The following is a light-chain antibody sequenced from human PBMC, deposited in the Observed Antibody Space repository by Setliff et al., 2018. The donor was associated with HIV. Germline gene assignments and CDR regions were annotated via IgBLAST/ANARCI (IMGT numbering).Light chain of an antibody. CDR2: DVS. V-gene: IGLV2-14*03. Sequence: QSALAQPASVSGSPGQSITISCPGTSSDVGAYNSVSWYQQHPGKAPKLTIYDVSDRPSGVSNRFSGSKSGNTASLTISGLQAEDEADYYCTSYTSSSTDGFGTGTKATVL. J-gene: IGLJ1*01. CDR3: TSYTSSSTDG. CDR1: SSDVGAYNS.